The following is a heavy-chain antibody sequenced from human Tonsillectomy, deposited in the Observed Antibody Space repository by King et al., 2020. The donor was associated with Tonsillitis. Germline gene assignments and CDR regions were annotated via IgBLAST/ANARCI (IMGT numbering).Heavy chain of an antibody. CDR2: IYSSGRA. V-gene: IGHV4-61*02. CDR3: ARGVDPSTGGSLFDC. CDR1: GGSISSGNHY. Sequence: QLQESGPGLMKPSQTLSLTCTVSGGSISSGNHYWTWIRQPAGKGLEWIGRIYSSGRASYNPSLESRVTMSVDTSKNQFSLDMSSVTAADTAVYYCARGVDPSTGGSLFDCWGQGNLVTVSS. J-gene: IGHJ4*02. D-gene: IGHD5/OR15-5a*01.